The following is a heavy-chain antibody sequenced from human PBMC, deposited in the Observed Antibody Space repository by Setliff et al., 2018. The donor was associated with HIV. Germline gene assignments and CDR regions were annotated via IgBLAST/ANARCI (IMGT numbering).Heavy chain of an antibody. V-gene: IGHV1-18*04. D-gene: IGHD3-10*01. Sequence: ASVKVSCKASGYPFSNFSISWVRQAPGQGLEWMAWISVYNGDTNFAQKFQGRVTMTTDTSTRTAYMELRSLSSDDTAVYYCATDRTQTGFSLVRGVITDPARYPLDYWGQGTLVTVSS. J-gene: IGHJ4*02. CDR2: ISVYNGDT. CDR1: GYPFSNFS. CDR3: ATDRTQTGFSLVRGVITDPARYPLDY.